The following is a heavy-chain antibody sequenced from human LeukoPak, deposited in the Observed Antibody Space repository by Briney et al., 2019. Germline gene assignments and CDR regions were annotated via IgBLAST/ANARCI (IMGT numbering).Heavy chain of an antibody. CDR2: INPSGGST. Sequence: ASVKVSCKASGYTFTNYYMHWVRQAPGQGLEWMGIINPSGGSTSYAQKFQGRVTMTTDTSTSTVHMELSSLRSEDTAVYYCATGGYYDSSGYSFDYWGQGTLVTVSS. D-gene: IGHD3-22*01. CDR3: ATGGYYDSSGYSFDY. CDR1: GYTFTNYY. V-gene: IGHV1-46*01. J-gene: IGHJ4*02.